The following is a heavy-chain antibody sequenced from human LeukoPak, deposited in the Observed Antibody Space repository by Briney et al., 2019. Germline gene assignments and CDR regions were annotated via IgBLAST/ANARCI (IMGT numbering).Heavy chain of an antibody. D-gene: IGHD2-15*01. V-gene: IGHV4-34*01. CDR3: ARGRRIRWFDP. CDR1: GGSFSGYY. J-gene: IGHJ5*02. Sequence: SETLSLTCAVYGGSFSGYYWSWTRQPPGKGLEWIGEINHSGSTNYNPSLKSRVTISVDTSKNQFSLKLSSVTAADTAVYYCARGRRIRWFDPWGQGTLVTVSS. CDR2: INHSGST.